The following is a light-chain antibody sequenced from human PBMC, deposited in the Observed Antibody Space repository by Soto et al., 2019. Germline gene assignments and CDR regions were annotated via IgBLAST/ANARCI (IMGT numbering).Light chain of an antibody. CDR3: QQYGSSPALT. V-gene: IGKV3-20*01. J-gene: IGKJ4*01. CDR1: QSIANND. Sequence: EIMLTQSPGTLSLSPGERATLSCRASQSIANNDLAWYQQKPGQPPRLLIYGASSRATGISDRFSGSGSGTDFTLTISRLEPEDFAVYYCQQYGSSPALTFGGGTKVAIK. CDR2: GAS.